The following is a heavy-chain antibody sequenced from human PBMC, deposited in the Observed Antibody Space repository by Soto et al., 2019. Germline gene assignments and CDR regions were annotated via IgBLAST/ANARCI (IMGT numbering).Heavy chain of an antibody. V-gene: IGHV3-53*01. CDR1: GFTVSTNY. Sequence: GSLRLSCAASGFTVSTNYMIWVSQAGGEGLEWVSVIYSGGSTYYADSVKGRFTISRDNSKNTLYLQMNSLRAEDTAVYYCARGRVNYGYDFDYWGQGTLVTVSS. J-gene: IGHJ4*02. CDR2: IYSGGST. D-gene: IGHD3-10*01. CDR3: ARGRVNYGYDFDY.